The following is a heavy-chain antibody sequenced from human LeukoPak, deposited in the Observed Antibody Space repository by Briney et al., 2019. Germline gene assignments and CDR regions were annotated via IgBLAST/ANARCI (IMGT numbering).Heavy chain of an antibody. CDR1: GGSISSSSYY. Sequence: SETLSLTCTVSGGSISSSSYYWGWIRHPPGKGLEWIGSIYYSGSTYYNPSLKSRVTISVDTSKNQFSLKLSSVTAADTAVYYCARRGDSSSAYYYYYYMDVWGKGTTVTVSS. CDR2: IYYSGST. D-gene: IGHD6-6*01. V-gene: IGHV4-39*01. J-gene: IGHJ6*03. CDR3: ARRGDSSSAYYYYYYMDV.